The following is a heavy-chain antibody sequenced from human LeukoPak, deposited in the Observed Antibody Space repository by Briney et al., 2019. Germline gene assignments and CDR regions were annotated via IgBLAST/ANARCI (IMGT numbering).Heavy chain of an antibody. CDR3: AKVGSKPPAYFDY. J-gene: IGHJ4*02. D-gene: IGHD3-10*01. Sequence: PGGSLRLSCAASGFTFSDYYMSWIRQAPGKGLEWVSYISSSGSTIYYADSVKGRFTISRDNAKNSLYLQMNSLRAEDTAVYYCAKVGSKPPAYFDYWGQGTLVTVSS. CDR2: ISSSGSTI. V-gene: IGHV3-11*01. CDR1: GFTFSDYY.